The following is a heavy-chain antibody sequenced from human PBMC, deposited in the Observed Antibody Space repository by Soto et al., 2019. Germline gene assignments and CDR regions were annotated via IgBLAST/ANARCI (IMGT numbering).Heavy chain of an antibody. CDR1: GFTFSSYA. J-gene: IGHJ4*02. D-gene: IGHD3-3*01. CDR2: MSGAGRSS. V-gene: IGHV3-23*01. Sequence: DVQLLESGGDLVQPGGSLRLSCAASGFTFSSYAMSWVRQAPGKGLEWVSSMSGAGRSSYDEDSVKGRFTISRDNSKNTLYLQMNILRAEDTALYYCAKGPIFGVENIYDYWGQGTLVTVSS. CDR3: AKGPIFGVENIYDY.